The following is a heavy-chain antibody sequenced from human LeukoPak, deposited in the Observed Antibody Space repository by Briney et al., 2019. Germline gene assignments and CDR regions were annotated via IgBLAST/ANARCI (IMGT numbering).Heavy chain of an antibody. D-gene: IGHD4-23*01. CDR1: GFAFSSYG. CDR2: IWYDGSNK. CDR3: ARDPKGGNSELDY. J-gene: IGHJ4*02. Sequence: PGGSLRLSCAASGFAFSSYGMHWVRQAPGKGLEWVAVIWYDGSNKYYADSVKGRFTISRDNSKNTLYLQMNSLRAEDTAVYYCARDPKGGNSELDYWGQGTLVTVSS. V-gene: IGHV3-33*01.